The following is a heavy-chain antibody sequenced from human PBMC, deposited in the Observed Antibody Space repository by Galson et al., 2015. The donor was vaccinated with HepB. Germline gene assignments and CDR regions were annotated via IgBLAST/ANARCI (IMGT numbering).Heavy chain of an antibody. V-gene: IGHV3-30-3*01. CDR1: GFTFSSYA. CDR2: ISYDGSNK. J-gene: IGHJ4*02. Sequence: LRLSCAASGFTFSSYAMHWVRQAPGKGLEWVAIISYDGSNKYYADSVKGRFTISRDNSKNTLYLQMNSLRAEDTAVYFCAQGTWHTKTIDQWGQGTLVTVSS. D-gene: IGHD1-1*01. CDR3: AQGTWHTKTIDQ.